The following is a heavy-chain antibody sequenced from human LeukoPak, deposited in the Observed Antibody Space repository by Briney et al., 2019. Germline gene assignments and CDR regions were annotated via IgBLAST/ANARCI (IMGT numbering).Heavy chain of an antibody. Sequence: SGRSLRLSCAASGLTFSSYGMHWVRQAPGKGPEWVAVISYDGSNKYYADSVKGRFTISRDSSKNTLYLQMNSLRAEDTAVYYCAKDRYAVFGVVLNYYYYGMDVWGQGTTVTVSS. CDR2: ISYDGSNK. J-gene: IGHJ6*02. CDR3: AKDRYAVFGVVLNYYYYGMDV. CDR1: GLTFSSYG. V-gene: IGHV3-30*18. D-gene: IGHD3-3*01.